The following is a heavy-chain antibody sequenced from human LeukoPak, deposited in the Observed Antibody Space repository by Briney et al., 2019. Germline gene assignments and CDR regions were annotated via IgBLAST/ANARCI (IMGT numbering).Heavy chain of an antibody. Sequence: GGSLRLSCAASGFTFSSYWMSWVRQAPGKGLEWVANIKQDGSEKYYVDSVKGRFTISRDNAKNSLYLQMNSLRAEDTAVYYCARDRSGGSCYLDYWGQGTLVTDSS. D-gene: IGHD2-15*01. CDR1: GFTFSSYW. CDR3: ARDRSGGSCYLDY. J-gene: IGHJ4*02. CDR2: IKQDGSEK. V-gene: IGHV3-7*01.